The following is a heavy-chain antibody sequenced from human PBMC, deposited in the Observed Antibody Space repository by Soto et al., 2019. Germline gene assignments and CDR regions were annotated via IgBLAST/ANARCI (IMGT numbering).Heavy chain of an antibody. J-gene: IGHJ4*02. CDR3: ARAVTGTPDY. CDR2: INQDGSEE. V-gene: IGHV3-7*01. CDR1: GFTISNFW. Sequence: EVQLVESGGGLVQPGGSLRLSCATSGFTISNFWMTWVRQAPGKGLEWVANINQDGSEEYYVDSVKGRFTISRDNAKNSLYLQMNSLRAEDTAVYYCARAVTGTPDYWGQGTLVTVSS. D-gene: IGHD1-7*01.